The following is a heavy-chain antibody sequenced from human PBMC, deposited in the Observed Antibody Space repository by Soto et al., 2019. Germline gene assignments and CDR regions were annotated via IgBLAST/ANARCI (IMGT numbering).Heavy chain of an antibody. CDR2: IYYSGST. Sequence: QVQLQESGPGLVKPSQTRSLTCTVSGGSISSGGYYWSWIRQHPGKGLEWIGYIYYSGSTDYNPSLKSRVTIAVDTSKNQFSLKLSSVTAADTAVYYCASASDFWSGQGSLGYFDYWGQGTLVTVSS. CDR3: ASASDFWSGQGSLGYFDY. CDR1: GGSISSGGYY. V-gene: IGHV4-31*03. D-gene: IGHD3-3*01. J-gene: IGHJ4*02.